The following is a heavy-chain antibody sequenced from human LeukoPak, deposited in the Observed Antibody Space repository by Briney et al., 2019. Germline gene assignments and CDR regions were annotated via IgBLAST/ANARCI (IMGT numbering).Heavy chain of an antibody. CDR3: ARGHSSGWPNWFDP. J-gene: IGHJ5*02. D-gene: IGHD6-19*01. CDR2: INPKSGGT. CDR1: GYTFTGYY. Sequence: GASVKVSCKASGYTFTGYYIHWVRQAPGQGLEWMGWINPKSGGTNYAQKFQGRVTMTRDTSISTAYMELSRLRSDDSFVYYCARGHSSGWPNWFDPWGQGTLVTVST. V-gene: IGHV1-2*02.